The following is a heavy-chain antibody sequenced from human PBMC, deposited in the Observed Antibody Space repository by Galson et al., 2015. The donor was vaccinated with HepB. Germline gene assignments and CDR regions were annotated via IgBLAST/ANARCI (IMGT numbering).Heavy chain of an antibody. V-gene: IGHV1-24*01. Sequence: SVKVSCKVSGYTLTELSMHWVRQAPGKGLEWMGGFDPEDGETIYAQKFQGRVTMTEDTSTDTAYMELSSLRSEDTAVYYCATGYGDYGPFDIWGQGTMVTVSS. CDR2: FDPEDGET. CDR3: ATGYGDYGPFDI. CDR1: GYTLTELS. D-gene: IGHD4-17*01. J-gene: IGHJ3*02.